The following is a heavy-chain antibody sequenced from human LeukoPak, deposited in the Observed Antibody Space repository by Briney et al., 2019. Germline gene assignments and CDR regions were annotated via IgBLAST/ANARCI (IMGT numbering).Heavy chain of an antibody. D-gene: IGHD2-15*01. CDR1: GYTFTSYD. J-gene: IGHJ5*02. V-gene: IGHV1-2*06. CDR2: INPNSGGT. Sequence: AXVKVSXKASGYTFTSYDINWVRQATGQGLEWMGRINPNSGGTNYAQKFQGRVTMTRDTSISTAYMELSRLRSDDTAVYYCARGYCSGGSCYSVENWFDPWGQGTLVTVSS. CDR3: ARGYCSGGSCYSVENWFDP.